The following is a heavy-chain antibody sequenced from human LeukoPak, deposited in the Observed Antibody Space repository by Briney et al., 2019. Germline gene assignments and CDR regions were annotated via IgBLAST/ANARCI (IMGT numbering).Heavy chain of an antibody. V-gene: IGHV3-30*03. J-gene: IGHJ4*02. CDR3: VYGSGSLVGY. D-gene: IGHD3-10*01. CDR1: GFTFSSYG. CDR2: ISYDGSNK. Sequence: GGSLRLSCAASGFTFSSYGMHWVRQAPGKGLEWVAVISYDGSNKYYADSVKGRFTISRDNSKNTLYLQMNSLRAEDTAVYYCVYGSGSLVGYWGQGTLVTVSS.